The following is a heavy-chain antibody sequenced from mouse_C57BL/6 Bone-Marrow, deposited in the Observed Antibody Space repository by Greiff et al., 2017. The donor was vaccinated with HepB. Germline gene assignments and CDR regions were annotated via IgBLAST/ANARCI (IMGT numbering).Heavy chain of an antibody. Sequence: EVHLVESGGGLVQPGGSLKLSCAASGFTFSDYYMYWVRQTPEKRLEWVAYISNGGGSTYYPDTVKGRFTISRDNAKNTLYLQMSRLKSEDTAMYYCARAYSGTMDYWGQGTSVTVSS. D-gene: IGHD1-1*02. CDR2: ISNGGGST. V-gene: IGHV5-12*01. J-gene: IGHJ4*01. CDR1: GFTFSDYY. CDR3: ARAYSGTMDY.